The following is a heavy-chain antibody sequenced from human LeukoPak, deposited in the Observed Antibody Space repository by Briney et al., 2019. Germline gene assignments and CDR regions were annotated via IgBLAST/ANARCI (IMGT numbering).Heavy chain of an antibody. CDR3: ARGFCSGGSCYSAIFDH. CDR2: IYYSGST. J-gene: IGHJ4*02. CDR1: GGSISGYY. Sequence: SETLSLTCTVSGGSISGYYWSWIRQPPGKGLEWIGYIYYSGSTKYNTSLKSRVSISVDTSKNQFSLKLSSVTAADTAVYYCARGFCSGGSCYSAIFDHWGQGTWSPSPQ. V-gene: IGHV4-59*01. D-gene: IGHD2-15*01.